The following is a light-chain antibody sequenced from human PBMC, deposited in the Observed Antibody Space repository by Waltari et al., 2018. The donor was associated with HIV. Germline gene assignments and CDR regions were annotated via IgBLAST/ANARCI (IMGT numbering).Light chain of an antibody. CDR2: DGS. V-gene: IGLV2-14*03. CDR1: SSDSGGFQS. J-gene: IGLJ2*01. CDR3: GSSMTNVNMDV. Sequence: QSALTQPASVSVSPGQSLTISCTGTSSDSGGFQSVSWYQQSPVKAPELTNYDGSDRPSGVSNRDSGSEAGNTASQTISGLQAEDEAGYYCGSSMTNVNMDVFGGGTKLTVL.